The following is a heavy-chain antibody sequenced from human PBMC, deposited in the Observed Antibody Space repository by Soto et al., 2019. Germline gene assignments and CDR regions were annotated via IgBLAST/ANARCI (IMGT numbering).Heavy chain of an antibody. Sequence: QVQLVESGGGVVQPGKSLRLSCAASGFTFSSYGMHWVRQAPGKGLEWVALISYDGSNKYYADSVKGRFTISRDNSKNTLYLQMNSLRAEDTAVYYCAKGWEIAPAGFDYFDYWGQGTLVTVSS. V-gene: IGHV3-30*18. CDR3: AKGWEIAPAGFDYFDY. CDR2: ISYDGSNK. D-gene: IGHD6-13*01. CDR1: GFTFSSYG. J-gene: IGHJ4*02.